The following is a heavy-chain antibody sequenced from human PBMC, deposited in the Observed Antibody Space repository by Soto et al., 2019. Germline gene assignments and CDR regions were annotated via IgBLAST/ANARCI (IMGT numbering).Heavy chain of an antibody. V-gene: IGHV3-30-3*01. Sequence: GGSLRLSCAASGFTFSSYAMHWVRQAPGKGLEWVAVISYDGSNKYYADSVKGRFTISRDNSKNTLYLQMNSLRAEDTAVYYWARGAAYYYDSSGYYYDYWGQGTLVTVSS. J-gene: IGHJ4*02. CDR1: GFTFSSYA. CDR2: ISYDGSNK. D-gene: IGHD3-22*01. CDR3: ARGAAYYYDSSGYYYDY.